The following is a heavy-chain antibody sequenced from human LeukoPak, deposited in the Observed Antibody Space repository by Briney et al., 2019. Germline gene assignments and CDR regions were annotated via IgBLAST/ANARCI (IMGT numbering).Heavy chain of an antibody. CDR1: GYRLADVY. Sequence: GASVKVSCRVSGYRLADVYIHWVRQAPGPGLEWMGDLDPGHGEKLYAQKFQGRVSMTEDTSTDTAFMELSSLRSEDTAIYYCATYYGGDTAFDYWGQGTLVTVSS. V-gene: IGHV1-24*01. CDR2: LDPGHGEK. J-gene: IGHJ4*02. CDR3: ATYYGGDTAFDY. D-gene: IGHD3-22*01.